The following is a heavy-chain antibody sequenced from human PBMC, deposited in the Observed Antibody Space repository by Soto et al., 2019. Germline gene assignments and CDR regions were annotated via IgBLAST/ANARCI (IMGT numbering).Heavy chain of an antibody. CDR1: GFTFGTYW. Sequence: GGSLRLSCAASGFTFGTYWMTWVRQAPGKGLECVGNIKPDGSERYYVDSVRGRFTFSRDNSRNKLYLQMNSLRAEDTALYYCVILALGKFDFWGQGNLVTVSS. D-gene: IGHD1-26*01. J-gene: IGHJ4*02. CDR2: IKPDGSER. V-gene: IGHV3-7*05. CDR3: VILALGKFDF.